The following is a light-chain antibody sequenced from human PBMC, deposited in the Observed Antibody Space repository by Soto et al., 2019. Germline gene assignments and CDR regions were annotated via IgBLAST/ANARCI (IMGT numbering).Light chain of an antibody. Sequence: QSALTQPASVSGSPGQSITISCTGTSSDIGSYNLVSWYQQHPGTAPKLMIYEGSKRPSGVSNRFSGSKSGNTASLTISGLQAEDEADYYCCSYACCNTLYVFGTGTKVTVL. J-gene: IGLJ1*01. CDR3: CSYACCNTLYV. CDR1: SSDIGSYNL. CDR2: EGS. V-gene: IGLV2-23*01.